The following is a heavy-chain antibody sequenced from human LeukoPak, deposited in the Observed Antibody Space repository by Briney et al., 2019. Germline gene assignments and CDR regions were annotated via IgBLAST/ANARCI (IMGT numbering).Heavy chain of an antibody. CDR1: GGSISSSSYY. D-gene: IGHD3-3*01. CDR2: IYYSGST. V-gene: IGHV4-39*01. CDR3: ARRSRVVPFDY. Sequence: PSQTLSLTCTVSGGSISSSSYYWGWIRQPPGKGLEWIGSIYYSGSTYYNPSLKSRVTISVDTSKNQFSLKLSSVTAADTAVYYCARRSRVVPFDYWGQGTLVTVSS. J-gene: IGHJ4*02.